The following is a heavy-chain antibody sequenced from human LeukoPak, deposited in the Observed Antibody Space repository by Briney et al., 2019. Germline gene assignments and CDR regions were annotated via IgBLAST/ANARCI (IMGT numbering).Heavy chain of an antibody. J-gene: IGHJ4*02. Sequence: GESLKISCKGSGYSFTSYWIAWVRQMPGKGLEWMGVINPADSDRRFSPALQGQVTISVDKSISTAYMQLSSLKASDTAIYYCARCPIGGSFFDYWGQGTLVTVSS. CDR1: GYSFTSYW. V-gene: IGHV5-51*01. CDR3: ARCPIGGSFFDY. D-gene: IGHD3-16*01. CDR2: INPADSDR.